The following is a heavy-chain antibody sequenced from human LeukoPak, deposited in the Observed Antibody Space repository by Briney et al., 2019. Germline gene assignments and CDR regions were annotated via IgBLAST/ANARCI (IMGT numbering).Heavy chain of an antibody. D-gene: IGHD4-11*01. CDR2: ISYDGSNK. CDR1: GFIFSSYA. Sequence: PGGSLRLSCAASGFIFSSYAMHWVRQAPGKGLEWVAIISYDGSNKYYADSVKGRFTISRDNSKNTLYLQMNSLRAEDTAVYYCARDPEHLDLTTAYAPPYFDYWGQGTLVTVSS. J-gene: IGHJ4*02. V-gene: IGHV3-30-3*01. CDR3: ARDPEHLDLTTAYAPPYFDY.